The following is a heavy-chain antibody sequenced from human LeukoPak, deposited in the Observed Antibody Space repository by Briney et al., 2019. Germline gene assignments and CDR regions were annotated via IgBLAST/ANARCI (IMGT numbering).Heavy chain of an antibody. Sequence: PSETLSLTCTVSGGSISSYYWSWIRQPAGKGLEWIGRIYTSGSTNYNPSLKSRVTMSVDTSKNQLSLKLSSVTAAGTAVYYCARARNYYDSSGYYRFDPWGQGTLVTVSS. CDR3: ARARNYYDSSGYYRFDP. J-gene: IGHJ5*02. V-gene: IGHV4-4*07. CDR2: IYTSGST. CDR1: GGSISSYY. D-gene: IGHD3-22*01.